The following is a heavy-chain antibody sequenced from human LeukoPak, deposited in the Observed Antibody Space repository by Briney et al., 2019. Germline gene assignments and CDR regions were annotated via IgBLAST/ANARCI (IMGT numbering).Heavy chain of an antibody. V-gene: IGHV3-48*01. CDR3: ANEWYSSSWYGGPDY. J-gene: IGHJ4*02. CDR1: GFTCSSYS. Sequence: GGSLRLSCAASGFTCSSYSMNWVRQAPGKGLEWVSYISSSSSTIYYADSVKGRFTISRDNSKNTLYLQMNSLRAEDTAVYYCANEWYSSSWYGGPDYWGQGTLVTVSS. D-gene: IGHD6-13*01. CDR2: ISSSSSTI.